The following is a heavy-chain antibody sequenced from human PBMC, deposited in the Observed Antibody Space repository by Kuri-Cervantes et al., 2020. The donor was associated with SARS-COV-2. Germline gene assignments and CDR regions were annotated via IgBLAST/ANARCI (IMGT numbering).Heavy chain of an antibody. CDR1: GGSISSYY. CDR3: ERGRYSSGFWGTKNWFDP. J-gene: IGHJ5*02. CDR2: IYYSGST. V-gene: IGHV4-59*12. D-gene: IGHD6-19*01. Sequence: SETLSLTCTVSGGSISSYYWSWIRQPPGKGLERIGYIYYSGSTNYNPSLKSRVTVSVDTSKNQFSLKLSSVTAADTAVYYCERGRYSSGFWGTKNWFDPWGQGTLVTGSS.